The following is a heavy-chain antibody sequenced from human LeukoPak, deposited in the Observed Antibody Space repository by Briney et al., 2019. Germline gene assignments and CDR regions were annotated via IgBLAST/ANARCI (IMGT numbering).Heavy chain of an antibody. Sequence: PGGSLRLSCAASGFTFSGSAMHWVRQASGKGLEWVGRIRSKANSYATAYAASVKGRFTISRDDSKNTAYLQMNSLKTEDTAVYYCTGSLEWLYDYWGQGTLVTVPS. CDR2: IRSKANSYAT. J-gene: IGHJ4*02. D-gene: IGHD3-3*01. CDR1: GFTFSGSA. CDR3: TGSLEWLYDY. V-gene: IGHV3-73*01.